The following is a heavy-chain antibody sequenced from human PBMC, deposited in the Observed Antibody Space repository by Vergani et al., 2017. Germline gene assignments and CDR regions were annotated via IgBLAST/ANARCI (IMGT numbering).Heavy chain of an antibody. V-gene: IGHV3-74*01. CDR1: GFTFSSYW. CDR2: INSDGSST. J-gene: IGHJ5*02. D-gene: IGHD3-3*01. CDR3: AKVSDFWIEKNWFDP. Sequence: EVQLVESGGGLVQPGGSLRLSCAASGFTFSSYWMHWVRQAPGKGLVWVSRINSDGSSTSYADSVKGRFTISRDNSKNTLYLQMNSLRAEDTAVYYCAKVSDFWIEKNWFDPWGQGTLVTVSS.